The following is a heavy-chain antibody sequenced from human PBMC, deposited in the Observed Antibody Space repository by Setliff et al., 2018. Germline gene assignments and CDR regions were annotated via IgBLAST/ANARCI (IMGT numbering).Heavy chain of an antibody. CDR3: ARVQQLGTFDY. Sequence: ASVKVSCKASGYTFTSYYMHWVRQAPGQGLEWMGIINPSGGNTNYAQGFQDRVTMTRDTSTNTVYMELSSLRSEDTAVYYCARVQQLGTFDYWGQGTLVTVS. J-gene: IGHJ4*02. D-gene: IGHD6-13*01. CDR2: INPSGGNT. CDR1: GYTFTSYY. V-gene: IGHV1-46*01.